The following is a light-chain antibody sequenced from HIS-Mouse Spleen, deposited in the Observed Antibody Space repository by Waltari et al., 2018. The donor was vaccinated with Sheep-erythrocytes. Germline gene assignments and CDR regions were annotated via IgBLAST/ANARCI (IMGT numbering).Light chain of an antibody. CDR1: RVGDKY. J-gene: IGLJ2*01. V-gene: IGLV3-1*01. CDR3: QAWDSSTVV. CDR2: QDR. Sequence: SYELTQPPPVSVSPGQTASITGSGARVGDKYACWYQQKPGQSPVLVIYQDRKRPSGIPERFSGSNSGNTATLTISGTQAMDEADYYCQAWDSSTVVFGGGTKLTVL.